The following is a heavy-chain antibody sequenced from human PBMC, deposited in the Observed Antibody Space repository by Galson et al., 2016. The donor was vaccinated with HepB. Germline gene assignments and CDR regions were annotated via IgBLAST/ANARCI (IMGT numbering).Heavy chain of an antibody. CDR2: IKQDGSAK. V-gene: IGHV3-7*05. J-gene: IGHJ4*02. Sequence: SLRLSCATSGFTFSSNWMSWVRQAPGKGLEWVAIIKQDGSAKYYVDSLKGRFTISRDNAKNSLYLQMSSPRPEDTAVYYCALGQGFLADSWGQGTLVTVSS. CDR3: ALGQGFLADS. CDR1: GFTFSSNW.